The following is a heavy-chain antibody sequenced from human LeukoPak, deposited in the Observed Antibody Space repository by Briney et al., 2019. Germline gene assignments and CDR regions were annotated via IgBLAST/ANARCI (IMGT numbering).Heavy chain of an antibody. CDR3: AKTTRASIRSAFDI. Sequence: PSRTLSLTCTVSGGSITTSSYYWGWARHPPGKGLEWIGCTSHSGTTFYRPSLRSRVSISVDTSNSQFSLKLSSMTATDTAVYYCAKTTRASIRSAFDIWGQGTLVTVSS. D-gene: IGHD1-7*01. V-gene: IGHV4-39*01. CDR1: GGSITTSSYY. J-gene: IGHJ3*02. CDR2: TSHSGTT.